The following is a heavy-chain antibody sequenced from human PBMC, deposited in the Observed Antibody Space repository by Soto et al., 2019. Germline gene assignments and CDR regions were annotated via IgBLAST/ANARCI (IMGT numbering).Heavy chain of an antibody. CDR1: DGSISSEY. Sequence: SGTPSLTCTVSDGSISSEYWSWIRQPPGKGLEWIGYIYYSGSTNYNPSLKSRVTISVDTSKNQFSLKLSSLTAADTAVYYCASSNIAAAGFYYYGMDVWGRGTTVT. D-gene: IGHD6-13*01. CDR3: ASSNIAAAGFYYYGMDV. V-gene: IGHV4-59*01. J-gene: IGHJ6*02. CDR2: IYYSGST.